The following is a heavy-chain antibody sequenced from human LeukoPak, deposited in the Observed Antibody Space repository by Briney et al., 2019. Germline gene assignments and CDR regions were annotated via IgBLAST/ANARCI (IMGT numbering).Heavy chain of an antibody. V-gene: IGHV4-4*07. CDR1: GASISSYH. CDR3: VRDNYYYDSSGDYQYYYMDV. Sequence: SETLSLTCTVSGASISSYHWSWIRQPAGRGLKWIGRIYTSGSTNYNPSLKSRVTISVDKSKNQFSLKLSPVSAADTAVYYCVRDNYYYDSSGDYQYYYMDVWGKGTTVTVSS. CDR2: IYTSGST. D-gene: IGHD3-22*01. J-gene: IGHJ6*03.